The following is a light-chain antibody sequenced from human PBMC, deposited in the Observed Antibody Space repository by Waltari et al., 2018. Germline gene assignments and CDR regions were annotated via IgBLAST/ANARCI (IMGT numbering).Light chain of an antibody. CDR2: DDY. CDR1: NIRGKT. Sequence: SYVLTQPPSVSVAPGQAATITCGGNNIRGKTVNWYQQKPGQSPVLVVYDDYYRPSGIPERFSGSNSGNTAALTISWVEAGDEADYYCQVWVSSSDRPVFGGGTKVFVL. CDR3: QVWVSSSDRPV. J-gene: IGLJ3*02. V-gene: IGLV3-21*02.